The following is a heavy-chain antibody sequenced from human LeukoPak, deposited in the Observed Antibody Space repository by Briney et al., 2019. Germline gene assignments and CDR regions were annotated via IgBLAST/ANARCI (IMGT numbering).Heavy chain of an antibody. Sequence: GESLKISCQGSGSSFTSYWIGWVRQLPGKGLEWMGIIYPGDSDTRYSPSFQGQVTISADKSISTAYLQWSSLKASDTAMYYCARHRRDGYPDYWGQGTLVTVSS. V-gene: IGHV5-51*01. CDR2: IYPGDSDT. CDR3: ARHRRDGYPDY. J-gene: IGHJ4*02. CDR1: GSSFTSYW. D-gene: IGHD5-24*01.